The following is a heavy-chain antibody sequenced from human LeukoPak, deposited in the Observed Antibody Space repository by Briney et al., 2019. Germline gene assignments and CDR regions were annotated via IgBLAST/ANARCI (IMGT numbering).Heavy chain of an antibody. CDR3: AKETTYYFDY. CDR2: ISGSGGST. CDR1: GFTFSSYY. Sequence: GGSLRLSCAASGFTFSSYYWMHWVRQAPGKGLEWVSAISGSGGSTYYADSVKGRFTISRDNSKNTLYLQMNSLRAEDTAVYYCAKETTYYFDYWGQGTLVTVSS. V-gene: IGHV3-23*01. D-gene: IGHD1-14*01. J-gene: IGHJ4*02.